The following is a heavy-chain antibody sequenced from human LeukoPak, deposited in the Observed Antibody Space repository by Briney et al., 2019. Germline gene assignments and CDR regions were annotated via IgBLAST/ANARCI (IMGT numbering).Heavy chain of an antibody. CDR3: ASTYYYDLRPYYYYGMDV. V-gene: IGHV4-59*08. Sequence: SETLSLTCTVSGGSISSHYWSWIRQPPGKGLEWIGYIYYSGSTNYNPSLKSRVTISVDTSKNQFSLKLSSVTAADTAVYYCASTYYYDLRPYYYYGMDVWGQGTTVTVSS. J-gene: IGHJ6*02. CDR1: GGSISSHY. D-gene: IGHD3-22*01. CDR2: IYYSGST.